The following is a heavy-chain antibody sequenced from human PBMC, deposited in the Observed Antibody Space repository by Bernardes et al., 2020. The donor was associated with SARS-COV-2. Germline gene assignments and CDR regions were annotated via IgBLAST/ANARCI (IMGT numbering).Heavy chain of an antibody. V-gene: IGHV3-23*01. CDR3: ALHHELRSLVPANWIDY. Sequence: GGSLRLSCAASGFTFSIYDMNWVRQAPGKGLEWVSAISGSGVSTYYADSVKGRFTISRDNSKNTLYLQMNSLRADDTAVYYCALHHELRSLVPANWIDYWGQGAMVTVSS. CDR2: ISGSGVST. J-gene: IGHJ4*02. D-gene: IGHD2-2*01. CDR1: GFTFSIYD.